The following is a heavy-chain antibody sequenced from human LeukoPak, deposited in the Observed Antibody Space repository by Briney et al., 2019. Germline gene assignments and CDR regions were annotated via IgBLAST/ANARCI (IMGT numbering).Heavy chain of an antibody. CDR3: ARGTRRYDFWSGYPNWFDP. J-gene: IGHJ5*02. D-gene: IGHD3-3*01. CDR2: INHSGST. V-gene: IGHV4-34*01. CDR1: GGSFSGYY. Sequence: PSETLSLTCAVYGGSFSGYYWSWIRQPPGKGLEWIGEINHSGSTNYNPSLKSRVTISVDTSKNQFSLKLSSVTAADTAVYYCARGTRRYDFWSGYPNWFDPWGQGTLVTVSS.